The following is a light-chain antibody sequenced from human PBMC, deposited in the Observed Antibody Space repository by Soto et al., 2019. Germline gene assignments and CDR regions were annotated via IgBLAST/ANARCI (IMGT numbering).Light chain of an antibody. CDR3: ETWDSNTHAV. J-gene: IGLJ3*02. CDR2: LEGSGSY. V-gene: IGLV4-60*02. CDR1: SGHSSYI. Sequence: QPVLTQSSSASASLGSSVTLTCTLGSGHSSYIIAWHQQLPGKAPRYLMKLEGSGSYNKWSGVPDRFSGSSSGADRYLTISNLQFEDEADYYCETWDSNTHAVFGGGTELTVL.